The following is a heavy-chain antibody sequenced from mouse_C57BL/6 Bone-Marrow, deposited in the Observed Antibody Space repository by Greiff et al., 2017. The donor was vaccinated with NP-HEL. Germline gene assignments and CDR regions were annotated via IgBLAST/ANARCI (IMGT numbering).Heavy chain of an antibody. D-gene: IGHD4-1*01. CDR1: GYTFTSYW. J-gene: IGHJ2*01. V-gene: IGHV1-69*01. Sequence: QVQLQQPGAELVMPGASVKLSCKASGYTFTSYWMHWVKQRPGQGLEWIGEIDPSDSYTNYNQKFKGKSTLTVDKSYSTAYMQLSSLTSEDSAVYYCARGNWAYYFDYWGQGTTLTVSS. CDR2: IDPSDSYT. CDR3: ARGNWAYYFDY.